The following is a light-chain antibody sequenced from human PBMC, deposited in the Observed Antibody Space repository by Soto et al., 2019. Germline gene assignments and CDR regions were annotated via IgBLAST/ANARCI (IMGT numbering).Light chain of an antibody. CDR3: QQYDSPPYT. CDR1: QSVLYSPNNKNY. J-gene: IGKJ2*01. CDR2: WAS. V-gene: IGKV4-1*01. Sequence: DIVMTQSPDSLAVSLGERATINCKSSQSVLYSPNNKNYLAWYQQKPGQPPKLLIYWASTRESGVPDRFRGSGSGTDFTLTISSLQAEDVAVYYCQQYDSPPYTFGQGTKLEI.